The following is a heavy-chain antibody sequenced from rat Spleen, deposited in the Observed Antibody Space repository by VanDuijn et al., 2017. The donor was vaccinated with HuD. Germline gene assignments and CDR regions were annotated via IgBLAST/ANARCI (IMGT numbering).Heavy chain of an antibody. D-gene: IGHD4-3*01. J-gene: IGHJ4*01. CDR2: INSAGST. CDR3: ARHRAGYGVMDA. V-gene: IGHV3-3*01. CDR1: GYSITSGYR. Sequence: EVQLQESGPGLVKPSQSLSLTCSVTGYSITSGYRWNWIRKFPGNKLEWMGYINSAGSTNYNPSLKSRISITRDTSKNQFFLQVNSVTTEDTATYYGARHRAGYGVMDAWGQGASVTVSS.